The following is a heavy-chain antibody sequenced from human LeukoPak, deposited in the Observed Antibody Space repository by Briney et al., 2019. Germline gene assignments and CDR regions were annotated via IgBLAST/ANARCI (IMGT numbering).Heavy chain of an antibody. J-gene: IGHJ4*02. V-gene: IGHV3-74*01. D-gene: IGHD1-26*01. CDR1: GFIFSTYW. CDR2: INIDGSDT. Sequence: TGGSLRLSCTVSGFIFSTYWMHWVRHAPGKGLVWVSRINIDGSDTSYADSVRGRFTISRDNAKNTLYLQMRSLRAEDTAVYYCTRMTGTYSPFDYWGQGTLVTVSS. CDR3: TRMTGTYSPFDY.